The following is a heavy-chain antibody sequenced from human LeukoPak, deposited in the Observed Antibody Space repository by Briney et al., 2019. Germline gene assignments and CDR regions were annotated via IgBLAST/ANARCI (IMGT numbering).Heavy chain of an antibody. J-gene: IGHJ4*02. CDR3: ARVGVAAAGTGSFDY. CDR2: IIPILGTA. V-gene: IGHV1-69*10. CDR1: GYTLTELS. D-gene: IGHD6-13*01. Sequence: ASVKVSCKVSGYTLTELSMHWVRQAPGKGLEWMGGIIPILGTANYAQKLQGRVTITADKSTSTAYMELSSLRSEDTAVYYCARVGVAAAGTGSFDYWGQGTLVTVSS.